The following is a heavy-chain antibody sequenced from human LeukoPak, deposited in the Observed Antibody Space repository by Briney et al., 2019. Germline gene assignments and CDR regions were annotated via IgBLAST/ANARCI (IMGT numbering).Heavy chain of an antibody. D-gene: IGHD1-26*01. Sequence: GSLRLSCTGSGFTFGDYAMSWFRQAPGKGLEWVGFIRSKAYGGTTDYAASVKGRFTISRDDSKSIAYLQMNSLKTEDTAVYHCTRGGSGSYGAFDIWGQGTLVTVSS. V-gene: IGHV3-49*03. CDR1: GFTFGDYA. J-gene: IGHJ3*02. CDR3: TRGGSGSYGAFDI. CDR2: IRSKAYGGTT.